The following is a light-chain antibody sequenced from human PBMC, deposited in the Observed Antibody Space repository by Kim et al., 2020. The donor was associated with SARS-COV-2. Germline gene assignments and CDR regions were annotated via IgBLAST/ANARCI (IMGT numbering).Light chain of an antibody. CDR1: QSVSSSY. CDR3: QQYDSSPWT. CDR2: GAS. V-gene: IGKV3-20*01. Sequence: SPGERDTLSCRASQSVSSSYLTWYQQKPGQAPRLLIYGASSRATGIPDTFSGSGSGTDFTLTISRLEPEDFAVYYCQQYDSSPWTFGQGTKVDIK. J-gene: IGKJ1*01.